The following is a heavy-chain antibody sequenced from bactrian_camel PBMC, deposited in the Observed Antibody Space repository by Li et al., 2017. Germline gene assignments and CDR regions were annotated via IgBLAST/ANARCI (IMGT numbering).Heavy chain of an antibody. D-gene: IGHD1*01. CDR2: IDSDGSI. CDR3: AAGTLDCSGGLPIPY. V-gene: IGHV3S55*01. CDR1: GSTVSKYC. J-gene: IGHJ4*01. Sequence: HVQLVESGGGSVEAGGSLRLSCTASGSTVSKYCMGWFRQAPGKEREGVAAIDSDGSITYARSVKGRFIISRDNAKNTLYLQMNSLDPEDTAMYYCAAGTLDCSGGLPIPYWGQGTQVTVS.